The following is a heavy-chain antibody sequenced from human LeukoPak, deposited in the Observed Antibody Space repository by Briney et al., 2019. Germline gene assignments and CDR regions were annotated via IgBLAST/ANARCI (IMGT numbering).Heavy chain of an antibody. CDR3: ARGHDYYYSGRQSWFDP. CDR2: IHSIGGT. V-gene: IGHV4-59*01. D-gene: IGHD3-10*01. Sequence: SETLSLACTVSGGSISDYYWTWIRQPPEKGLEWIGYIHSIGGTNYNPSLKSRVTISVDTSKNQFSLKLSSVTAADTAFYYCARGHDYYYSGRQSWFDPWGQGTLVTVSS. J-gene: IGHJ5*02. CDR1: GGSISDYY.